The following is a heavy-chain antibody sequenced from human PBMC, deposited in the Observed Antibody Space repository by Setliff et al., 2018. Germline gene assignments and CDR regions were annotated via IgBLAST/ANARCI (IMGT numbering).Heavy chain of an antibody. Sequence: GGSLRLSCKASGFTFSSYAMHWVRQAPGKGLEWVAVISYDGSNKYYADSVKGRFTISRDNSKNTLYLQMNSLRDEDTAVYYCARDGGEYWGQGTLVTAPQ. CDR1: GFTFSSYA. V-gene: IGHV3-30*04. CDR2: ISYDGSNK. CDR3: ARDGGEY. J-gene: IGHJ4*02. D-gene: IGHD3-16*01.